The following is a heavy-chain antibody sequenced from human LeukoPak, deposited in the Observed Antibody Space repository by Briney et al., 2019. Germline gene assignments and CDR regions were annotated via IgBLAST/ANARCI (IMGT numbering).Heavy chain of an antibody. D-gene: IGHD5-18*01. Sequence: GGSLRLSCAASGFTFSSYAMHWVRQAPGKGREWVAVISYDGSNKYYADSVKGRFTISRDNSKNTLYLQMNSLRAEDTAVYYCARDYRILGQLWLQGMDVWGQGTTVTVSS. J-gene: IGHJ6*02. V-gene: IGHV3-30*04. CDR2: ISYDGSNK. CDR3: ARDYRILGQLWLQGMDV. CDR1: GFTFSSYA.